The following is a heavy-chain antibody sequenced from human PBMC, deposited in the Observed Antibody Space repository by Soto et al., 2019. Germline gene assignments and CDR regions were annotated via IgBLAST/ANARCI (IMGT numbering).Heavy chain of an antibody. CDR3: ARFKRHDYGDYYFDY. CDR2: IYYSGST. V-gene: IGHV4-59*01. CDR1: GGSISSYY. J-gene: IGHJ4*02. D-gene: IGHD4-17*01. Sequence: PSETLSLTCTVSGGSISSYYWSWIRQPPGKGLEWIGYIYYSGSTNYNPSLKSRVTISVDTSKNQFSLKLSSVTAADTAVYYCARFKRHDYGDYYFDYWGQGTLVTVS.